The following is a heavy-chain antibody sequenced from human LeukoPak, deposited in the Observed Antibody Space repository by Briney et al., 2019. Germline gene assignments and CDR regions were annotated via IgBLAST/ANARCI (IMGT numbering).Heavy chain of an antibody. J-gene: IGHJ4*02. Sequence: GGSLRPSCAASGFTFSSYAMSWVRQAPGKGLEWVSAISGSGGSTYYADSVKGRFTISRDNSKNTLYLEMSSLRVEDTAIYYCAKWPEGAMDYFDYWGQGTLVTVSS. CDR2: ISGSGGST. CDR1: GFTFSSYA. CDR3: AKWPEGAMDYFDY. D-gene: IGHD3-16*01. V-gene: IGHV3-23*01.